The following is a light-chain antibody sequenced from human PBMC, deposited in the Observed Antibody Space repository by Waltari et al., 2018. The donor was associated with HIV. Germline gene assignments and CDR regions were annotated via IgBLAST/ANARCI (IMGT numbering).Light chain of an antibody. CDR1: SSDDGGYDY. Sequence: SALTQPDSVSASPGQAITISCPGTSSDDGGYDYVRWYPRHPGTAPKAIIYHDSNRPSGVSNRCSGSKSGNRASLTISGLQAEDEADYYCSSYTSSSTRVYGGGTTGTVL. V-gene: IGLV2-14*03. J-gene: IGLJ3*02. CDR3: SSYTSSSTRV. CDR2: HDS.